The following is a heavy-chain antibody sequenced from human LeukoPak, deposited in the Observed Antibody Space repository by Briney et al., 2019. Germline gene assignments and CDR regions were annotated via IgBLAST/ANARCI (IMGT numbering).Heavy chain of an antibody. D-gene: IGHD2-8*02. V-gene: IGHV3-23*02. CDR1: GFTFNNSA. Sequence: GGSLRLSSADSGFTFNNSAMRWVRHALRKGLGWVSAISGSDGTTTSQDSVQGRFTISGANSMNTLSMQLNSLRADDTAVYYCAKVRYWLRGLDYWGQGTLVAVSS. CDR3: AKVRYWLRGLDY. CDR2: ISGSDGTT. J-gene: IGHJ4*02.